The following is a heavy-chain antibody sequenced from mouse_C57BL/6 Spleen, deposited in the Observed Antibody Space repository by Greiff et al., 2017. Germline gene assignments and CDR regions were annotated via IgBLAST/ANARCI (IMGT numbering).Heavy chain of an antibody. V-gene: IGHV1-26*01. CDR2: INPNNGGT. CDR3: ARNELLKYWYFDV. J-gene: IGHJ1*03. D-gene: IGHD1-1*01. Sequence: EVQLQQSGPELVKPGASVKISCKASGYTFTDYYMNWVKQSPGQSLEWIGEINPNNGGTSSNQKFKGKATLTVDKSSSTAYMQLRSLTSEDSAVYYCARNELLKYWYFDVWGTGTTVTVSS. CDR1: GYTFTDYY.